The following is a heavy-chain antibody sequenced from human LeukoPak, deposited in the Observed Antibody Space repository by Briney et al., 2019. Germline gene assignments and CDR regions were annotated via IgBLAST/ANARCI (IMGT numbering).Heavy chain of an antibody. J-gene: IGHJ6*03. V-gene: IGHV1-69*13. D-gene: IGHD3-10*01. CDR1: GYTFTGYY. CDR2: IIPIFGTA. CDR3: ARGPDFSMVRGLTGFYYYMDV. Sequence: GASVKVSCKASGYTFTGYYMHWVRQAPGQGLEWMGGIIPIFGTANYAQKFQGRVTITADESTSTAYMELSSLRSEDTAVYYCARGPDFSMVRGLTGFYYYMDVWGKGTTVTVSS.